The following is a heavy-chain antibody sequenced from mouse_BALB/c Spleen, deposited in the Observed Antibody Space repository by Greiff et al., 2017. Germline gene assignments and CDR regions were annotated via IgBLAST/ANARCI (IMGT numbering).Heavy chain of an antibody. CDR1: GFTFSDYY. V-gene: IGHV5-4*02. CDR2: ISDGGSYT. D-gene: IGHD3-1*01. Sequence: EVKLVESGGGLVKPGGSLKLSCAASGFTFSDYYMYWVRQTPEKRLEWVATISDGGSYTYYPDSVKGRFTISRDNAKNNLYLQMSSLKSEDTAMYYCARNGVGTWFAYWGQGTLVTVSA. J-gene: IGHJ3*01. CDR3: ARNGVGTWFAY.